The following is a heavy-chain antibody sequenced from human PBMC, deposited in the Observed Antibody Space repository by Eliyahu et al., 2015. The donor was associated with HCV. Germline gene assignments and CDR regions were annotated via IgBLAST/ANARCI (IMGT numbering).Heavy chain of an antibody. J-gene: IGHJ6*02. CDR2: INHSGST. CDR3: ARGDSNYYYYYGMDV. Sequence: QVQLQQWGAGLLKPSETLSLTCAVYGGSFSGYYWSWIRQPPGKGLEWIGEINHSGSTNYNPSLKSRVTISVDTSKNQFSLKLSSVTAADTAVYYCARGDSNYYYYYGMDVWGQGTTVTVSS. D-gene: IGHD4-11*01. CDR1: GGSFSGYY. V-gene: IGHV4-34*01.